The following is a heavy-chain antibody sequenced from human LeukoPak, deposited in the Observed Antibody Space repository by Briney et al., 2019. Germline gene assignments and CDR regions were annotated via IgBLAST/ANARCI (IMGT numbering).Heavy chain of an antibody. V-gene: IGHV4-61*02. CDR2: IYTSGST. CDR1: GGSISSSSYY. Sequence: SETLSLTCTVSGGSISSSSYYWSWIRQPAGKGLEWIGRIYTSGSTNYNPSLKSRVTISVDTSKNQFSLKLRSVTAADTAVYYCARVQVWSYYYFDYWGQGTLVTVSS. J-gene: IGHJ4*02. CDR3: ARVQVWSYYYFDY. D-gene: IGHD1-26*01.